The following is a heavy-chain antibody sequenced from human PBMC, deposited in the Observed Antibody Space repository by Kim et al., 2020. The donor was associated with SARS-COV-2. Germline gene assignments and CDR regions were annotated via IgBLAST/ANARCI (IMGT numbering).Heavy chain of an antibody. CDR2: ITSSSNSM. V-gene: IGHV3-48*02. CDR3: ARVTRNGVLTIPYFFDY. CDR1: GFTFSSYS. Sequence: GGSLRLSCVASGFTFSSYSMSWVRQAPGKGLECISYITSSSNSMYYADSVKGRFTISRDNAKTSLYLQMNSLRDDDTAVYFCARVTRNGVLTIPYFFDYWGQGTLVTVSS. D-gene: IGHD2-8*01. J-gene: IGHJ4*02.